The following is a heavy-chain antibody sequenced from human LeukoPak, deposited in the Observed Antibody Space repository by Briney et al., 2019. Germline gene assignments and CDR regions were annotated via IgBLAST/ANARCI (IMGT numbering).Heavy chain of an antibody. CDR2: INPNSGGT. J-gene: IGHJ4*02. V-gene: IGHV1-2*02. CDR1: GYTFTGYY. Sequence: GASVKVSCKSSGYTFTGYYMHWVRQAPGQGLAWMGWINPNSGGTNYAQKFQGRVTMTRDTSISTAYMELGRLRSDDTAVYYCATPATGYDSSGYYYIFDYWGQGTLVTVSS. CDR3: ATPATGYDSSGYYYIFDY. D-gene: IGHD3-22*01.